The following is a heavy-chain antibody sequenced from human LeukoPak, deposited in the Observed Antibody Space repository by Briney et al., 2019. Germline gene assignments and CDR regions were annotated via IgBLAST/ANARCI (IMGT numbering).Heavy chain of an antibody. CDR1: GGSISSYY. CDR2: IYYSGST. D-gene: IGHD5-18*01. CDR3: ARGTYSYALFFDF. V-gene: IGHV4-59*08. Sequence: PSETLSLTCTVSGGSISSYYWRWIRQPPGKGLEWIGYIYYSGSTNYNPSLKSRVTISVDTSKNQFSLKLSSVTAADTAVYYCARGTYSYALFFDFWGQGTLVTVSS. J-gene: IGHJ4*02.